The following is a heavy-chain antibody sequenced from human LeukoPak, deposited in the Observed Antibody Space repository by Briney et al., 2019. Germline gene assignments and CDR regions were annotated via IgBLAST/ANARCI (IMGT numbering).Heavy chain of an antibody. D-gene: IGHD2-8*01. Sequence: PGGSLRLSCAASGFTVSSNYMSWVRQAPGKGLEWVSVIYSGGSTYYADSVKGRFTISRDNSKNTLYLQMNSLRAEDTAVYYCARGQNAGVGGLDAFDIWGQGTMVTVSS. V-gene: IGHV3-66*01. CDR1: GFTVSSNY. J-gene: IGHJ3*02. CDR2: IYSGGST. CDR3: ARGQNAGVGGLDAFDI.